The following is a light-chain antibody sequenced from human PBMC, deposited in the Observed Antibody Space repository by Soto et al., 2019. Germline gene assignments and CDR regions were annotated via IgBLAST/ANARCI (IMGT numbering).Light chain of an antibody. CDR3: QQYSSSPRT. V-gene: IGKV3-20*01. CDR2: GAS. J-gene: IGKJ1*01. CDR1: QNVSSTY. Sequence: EIELTQSPATLSSSPGERATLSCRASQNVSSTYLAWYQQKPGQAPRLLIYGASSRATGIPDRFSGSGSGTDFTLTISRLEPEDFAVYYCQQYSSSPRTFGQGTKVEIK.